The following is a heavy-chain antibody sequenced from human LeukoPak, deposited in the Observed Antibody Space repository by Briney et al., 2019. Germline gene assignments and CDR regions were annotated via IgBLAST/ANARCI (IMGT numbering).Heavy chain of an antibody. D-gene: IGHD6-19*01. Sequence: SETLSLTCTVSGGSISSGSYYWSWIRQPAGKGLEWIGEINHSGRTIYNPSLTSRVTISVDTSKNQFSLKLNSVTAADTAVYYCARDIGGAGYWGQGTLVTVSS. CDR1: GGSISSGSYY. CDR3: ARDIGGAGY. CDR2: INHSGRT. J-gene: IGHJ4*02. V-gene: IGHV4-61*10.